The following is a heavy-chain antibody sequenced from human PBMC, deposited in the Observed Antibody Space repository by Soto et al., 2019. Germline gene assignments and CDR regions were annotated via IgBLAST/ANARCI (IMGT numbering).Heavy chain of an antibody. CDR1: GFTFSSYA. CDR2: ISGSGGST. J-gene: IGHJ3*02. D-gene: IGHD3-22*01. Sequence: PGGSLRLSCAASGFTFSSYAMSWVRQAPGKGLEWVSAISGSGGSTYYADSVKGRFTISRDNSKNTLYLQMNSLRAEDTAVYYCARGDYYDSSGPFSDAFDIWGRGTMVT. V-gene: IGHV3-23*01. CDR3: ARGDYYDSSGPFSDAFDI.